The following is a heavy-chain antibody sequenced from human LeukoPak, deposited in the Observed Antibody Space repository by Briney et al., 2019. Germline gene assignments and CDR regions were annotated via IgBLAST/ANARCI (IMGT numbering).Heavy chain of an antibody. CDR3: AKAVRPPVAGSSAFDI. Sequence: GRSLRLSCAASGFTFDDYAMHWVRQAPGKGLEWVSGISWNSGSIGYADSVKGRFTISRDNAKNSLYLQMNSLRAEDTALYYCAKAVRPPVAGSSAFDIWGQGTMVTVSS. J-gene: IGHJ3*02. D-gene: IGHD6-19*01. V-gene: IGHV3-9*01. CDR1: GFTFDDYA. CDR2: ISWNSGSI.